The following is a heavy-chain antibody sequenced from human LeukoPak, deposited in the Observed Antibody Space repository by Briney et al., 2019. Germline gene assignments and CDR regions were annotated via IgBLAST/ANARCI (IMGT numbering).Heavy chain of an antibody. CDR2: IYYSGST. Sequence: SETLSLTCTVSGGSISSGGYYWNWIRQHPGKGLEWIGYIYYSGSTYYNPSLKSRVTISVDTSKNQFSLKLSSVTAADTAVYYCARREPCDSNGSCSYAYWGQGTLVTVSS. D-gene: IGHD5-18*01. CDR1: GGSISSGGYY. CDR3: ARREPCDSNGSCSYAY. V-gene: IGHV4-31*03. J-gene: IGHJ4*02.